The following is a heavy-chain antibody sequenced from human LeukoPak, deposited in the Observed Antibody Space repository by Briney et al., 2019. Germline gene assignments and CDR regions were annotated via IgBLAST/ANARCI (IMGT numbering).Heavy chain of an antibody. D-gene: IGHD2-2*01. V-gene: IGHV4-31*03. J-gene: IGHJ6*03. CDR1: GGSISSGGYY. CDR2: IYYSGST. Sequence: PSETLSLTCTVSGGSISSGGYYWSWIRQHPGKGLEWIGYIYYSGSTYYNPSLKSRVTISVDTSKNQFSLKLSSVTAADTAVYYCARKRGYCSSTSCPPNYYYYMDVWGKGTTVTVSS. CDR3: ARKRGYCSSTSCPPNYYYYMDV.